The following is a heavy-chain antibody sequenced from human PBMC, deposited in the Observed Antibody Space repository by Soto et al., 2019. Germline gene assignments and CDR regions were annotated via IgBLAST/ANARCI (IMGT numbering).Heavy chain of an antibody. J-gene: IGHJ1*01. Sequence: PGGSLRLSCAASGFTFSGSAMHWVRQASGKGLEWVGRIRSKANSYATAYAASVKGRFTISRDDSKNTAYLQMNSLKTEDTAVYYCTIGGPQDSQHWGQGTLVTFSS. CDR1: GFTFSGSA. CDR2: IRSKANSYAT. CDR3: TIGGPQDSQH. V-gene: IGHV3-73*01.